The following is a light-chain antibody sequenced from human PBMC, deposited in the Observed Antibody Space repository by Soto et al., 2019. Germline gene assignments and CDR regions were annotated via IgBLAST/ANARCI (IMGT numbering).Light chain of an antibody. Sequence: DLQMTQSPSSLSASVGDRVTITCRASQYISTYLNWYQQKPGRAPKLLIYAASSLQSGVPSRFSGGGSGTDFTLTISSLQPEDFATYYCQQSYSTPLWTFGQGTRVEIK. V-gene: IGKV1-39*01. CDR2: AAS. J-gene: IGKJ1*01. CDR3: QQSYSTPLWT. CDR1: QYISTY.